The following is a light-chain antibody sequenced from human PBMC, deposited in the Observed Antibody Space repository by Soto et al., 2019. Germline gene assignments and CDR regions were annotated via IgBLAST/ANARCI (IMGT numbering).Light chain of an antibody. CDR1: SSNIGANYD. Sequence: QAVVTQPPSVSGAPGQRVTISCTGSSSNIGANYDVHWYQQRPGTAPKLLIFGNSNRPSGVPDRFSGSKSGTSASLAITGLHAEDEGDYYCQSYDSTLSARYVFGTGTKVTVL. V-gene: IGLV1-40*01. CDR3: QSYDSTLSARYV. J-gene: IGLJ1*01. CDR2: GNS.